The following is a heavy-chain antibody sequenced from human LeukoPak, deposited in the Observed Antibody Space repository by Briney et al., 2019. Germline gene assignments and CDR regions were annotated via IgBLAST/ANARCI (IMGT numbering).Heavy chain of an antibody. D-gene: IGHD3-10*01. CDR2: VNPHSGGT. CDR1: GYSFIDYY. V-gene: IGHV1-2*02. Sequence: GASVKVSCKASGYSFIDYYIHWVRQAPGQGLEWMGWVNPHSGGTKFAQKFQGRVTMTRDTSINTAYMEVSSLRCDDTAVYYCARDIGDYYGSGSYWLLWGQGTLVTVAS. CDR3: ARDIGDYYGSGSYWLL. J-gene: IGHJ4*02.